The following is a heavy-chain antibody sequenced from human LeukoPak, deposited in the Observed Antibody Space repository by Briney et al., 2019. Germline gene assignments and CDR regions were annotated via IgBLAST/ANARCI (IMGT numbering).Heavy chain of an antibody. D-gene: IGHD5-24*01. CDR3: ARGDLEMATIRGSYFDY. Sequence: PSENLSLTCTVSGGSISSYYWSWIRQPPGKGLEWIGYIYYSGSTNYNPSLKSRVTISVDTSKNQFSLKLSSVTAADTAVYYCARGDLEMATIRGSYFDYWGQGTLVTVSS. J-gene: IGHJ4*02. V-gene: IGHV4-59*01. CDR2: IYYSGST. CDR1: GGSISSYY.